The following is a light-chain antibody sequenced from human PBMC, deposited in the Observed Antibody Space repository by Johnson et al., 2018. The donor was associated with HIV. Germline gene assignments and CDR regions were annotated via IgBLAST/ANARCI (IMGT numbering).Light chain of an antibody. V-gene: IGLV1-51*01. CDR2: DNN. CDR1: SSNIGNNY. J-gene: IGLJ1*01. CDR3: GTWDSSLSAEV. Sequence: QSVLTQPPSVSVAPGQKVTISCSGSSSNIGNNYVSWYQQLPGTAPKLLIYDNNKRPSGIPDRFYGSKSGTSATLGITGLQTGDEADYYCGTWDSSLSAEVFGTGTKVTVL.